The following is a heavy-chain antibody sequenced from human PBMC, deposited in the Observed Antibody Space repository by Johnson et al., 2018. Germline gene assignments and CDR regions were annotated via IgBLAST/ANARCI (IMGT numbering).Heavy chain of an antibody. Sequence: EVQLVESGGGLVQPGGSLRLSCAASGFTFSSYWMSWVRQAPGKGLEWVANIKQDGSEKYYVDSVKVRFTISRDNAKNSLYLQMNRLRAEETAVFYCARASSGWYYYYYGMDVGGQGTTVTVSS. V-gene: IGHV3-7*04. CDR1: GFTFSSYW. CDR3: ARASSGWYYYYYGMDV. J-gene: IGHJ6*02. D-gene: IGHD6-19*01. CDR2: IKQDGSEK.